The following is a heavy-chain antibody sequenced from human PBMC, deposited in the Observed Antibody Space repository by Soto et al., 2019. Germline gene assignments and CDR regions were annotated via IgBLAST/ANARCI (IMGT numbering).Heavy chain of an antibody. J-gene: IGHJ3*02. V-gene: IGHV3-9*01. CDR1: GFTFDDYA. CDR2: ISWNSGSI. CDR3: ARVDSDSGGAFDI. Sequence: GGSLRLSCAASGFTFDDYAMHWVRQAPGKGLEWVSGISWNSGSIGYADSVKGRFTISRDNAKNSLYLQMNSLRAEDTAVYYCARVDSDSGGAFDIWGQGTMVTVSS. D-gene: IGHD3-22*01.